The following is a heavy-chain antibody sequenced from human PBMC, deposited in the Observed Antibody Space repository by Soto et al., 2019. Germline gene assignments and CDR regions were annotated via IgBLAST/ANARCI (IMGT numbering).Heavy chain of an antibody. CDR3: ARDIVLVPATHRYYYGMDV. J-gene: IGHJ6*02. V-gene: IGHV1-18*01. CDR1: GYTFTSYG. D-gene: IGHD2-2*01. CDR2: LSAYNGNT. Sequence: QVQLVQSGAEVKKPGASVKVSCKASGYTFTSYGISWVRQAPGQGLEWRGWLSAYNGNTNYAQKLQGRVTMTTDTSTSTAYMELRSLRSDDTAVYYCARDIVLVPATHRYYYGMDVWGQGTTVTVSS.